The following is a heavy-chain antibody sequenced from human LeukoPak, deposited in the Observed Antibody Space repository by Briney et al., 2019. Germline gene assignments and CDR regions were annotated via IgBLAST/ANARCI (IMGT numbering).Heavy chain of an antibody. CDR1: GFTFSSYW. D-gene: IGHD5-18*01. Sequence: AGGSLRLSCAVSGFTFSSYWMHWVRQAPGKGLVWVSRINSDGSSTSYADSVKGRFTISRDNAKNTLYLQMNSLRAKDTAVYYCARGYSYGYRIDYWGQGTLVTVSS. CDR2: INSDGSST. J-gene: IGHJ4*02. CDR3: ARGYSYGYRIDY. V-gene: IGHV3-74*01.